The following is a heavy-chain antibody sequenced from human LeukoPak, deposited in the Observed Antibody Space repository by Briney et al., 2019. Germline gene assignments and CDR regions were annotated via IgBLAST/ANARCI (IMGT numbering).Heavy chain of an antibody. J-gene: IGHJ6*03. CDR3: ANGQSGYRYGYKYYYYINV. D-gene: IGHD5-18*01. V-gene: IGHV4-59*11. CDR1: GASISSHS. Sequence: SETLSLTCTVSGASISSHSWSWVRRPPGKGLEWIGYISDSGSAKYNPSLKSRVNISLDTSKNQFSLNLSSVTAADTAVYFCANGQSGYRYGYKYYYYINVWGKGTTVIVSS. CDR2: ISDSGSA.